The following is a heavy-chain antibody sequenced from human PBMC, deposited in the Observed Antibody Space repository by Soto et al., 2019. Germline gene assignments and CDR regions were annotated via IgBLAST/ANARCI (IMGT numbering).Heavy chain of an antibody. J-gene: IGHJ6*02. CDR1: GFTFDTYG. V-gene: IGHV3-30-3*01. D-gene: IGHD1-1*01. CDR2: TSYEGSNT. Sequence: PXGSLRLSCVAAGFTFDTYGIHWVRQAPGKGLQWVALTSYEGSNTYYADSVRGRFTISRDNSKNTLYLQMNTLRPEDTGLYYCARVTPGNNLYYFSGLDFWGQGTSVTVSS. CDR3: ARVTPGNNLYYFSGLDF.